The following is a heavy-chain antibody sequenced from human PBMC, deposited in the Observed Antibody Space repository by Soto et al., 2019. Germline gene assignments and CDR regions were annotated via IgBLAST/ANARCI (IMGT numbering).Heavy chain of an antibody. Sequence: LSLTCTVANGSIITYYLSWIRQPPGRSLEWIGHIYYTGSPTYNPSLKSRVTISENTSKKTVSLTLISVTAEDTAVYYCARSRSTRQPFDYWGRGTLVTVSS. D-gene: IGHD5-12*01. CDR1: NGSIITYY. CDR3: ARSRSTRQPFDY. CDR2: IYYTGSP. V-gene: IGHV4-59*01. J-gene: IGHJ4*02.